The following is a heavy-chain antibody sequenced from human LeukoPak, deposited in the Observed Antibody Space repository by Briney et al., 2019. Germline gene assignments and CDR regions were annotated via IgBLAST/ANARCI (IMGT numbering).Heavy chain of an antibody. Sequence: ASVKVSCKASGYTFTSYGISWVRQAPGQGLEWMGWISAYNGNTNYAQRLQGRVTMTTDTSTSTAYMELSSLRSEDTAVYYCARCDSGWYYFDYWGQGTLVTVSS. CDR3: ARCDSGWYYFDY. CDR1: GYTFTSYG. D-gene: IGHD6-19*01. V-gene: IGHV1-18*01. CDR2: ISAYNGNT. J-gene: IGHJ4*02.